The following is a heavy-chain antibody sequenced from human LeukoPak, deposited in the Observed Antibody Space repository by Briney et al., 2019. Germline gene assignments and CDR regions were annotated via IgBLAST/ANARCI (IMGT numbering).Heavy chain of an antibody. CDR2: ISHSGST. D-gene: IGHD2-2*01. Sequence: SETLSLTCGVSGYSISSDYYYWVWIRQSPGKGLEWIGSISHSGSTYYNPSLRSRVTISVDTSKGQFSLTVRSMTAADTAMYYCARASGVKYPNWFDPWGQGILVTVSS. J-gene: IGHJ5*02. V-gene: IGHV4-38-2*01. CDR1: GYSISSDYYY. CDR3: ARASGVKYPNWFDP.